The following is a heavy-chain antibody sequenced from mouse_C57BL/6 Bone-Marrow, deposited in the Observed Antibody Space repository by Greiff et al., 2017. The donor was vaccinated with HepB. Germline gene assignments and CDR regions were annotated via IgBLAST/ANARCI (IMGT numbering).Heavy chain of an antibody. Sequence: VQLQQPGAELVKPGASVKVSCKASGYTFTSYWMHWVKQRPGQGLEWTGRIHPSDSDTNYNQKFKGKATLTVDKSSSTAYMQLSSLTSEDSAVYYGATHYGSSLPYAMDYWGQGTSVTVSS. CDR2: IHPSDSDT. CDR1: GYTFTSYW. J-gene: IGHJ4*01. V-gene: IGHV1-74*01. CDR3: ATHYGSSLPYAMDY. D-gene: IGHD1-1*01.